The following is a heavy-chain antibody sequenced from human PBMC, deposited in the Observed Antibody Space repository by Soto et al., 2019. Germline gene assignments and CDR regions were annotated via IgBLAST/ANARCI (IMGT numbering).Heavy chain of an antibody. V-gene: IGHV1-2*02. J-gene: IGHJ4*02. CDR1: GYTFSGYY. Sequence: ASVKVSCKASGYTFSGYYIHWLRQAPGQGLEWMGWINPNSGGTNYAQKFQERVTITRDMSTSTAYMELSSLRSEDTAVYYCAVDSISGSPYYFDYWGQGTLVTVSS. CDR3: AVDSISGSPYYFDY. CDR2: INPNSGGT. D-gene: IGHD1-26*01.